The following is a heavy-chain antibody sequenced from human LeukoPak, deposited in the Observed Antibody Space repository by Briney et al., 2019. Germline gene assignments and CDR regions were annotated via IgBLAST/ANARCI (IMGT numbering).Heavy chain of an antibody. V-gene: IGHV1-69*13. CDR1: GGTFTSYA. Sequence: GASVKVSCKASGGTFTSYAISWVRQAPGQGLEWMGGIIPIFGTANYAQKFQGRVTITADESTSTAYMELSRLRSKATAVYYCAREVGEPRSVYNWFDPWGQGTLVTVSS. J-gene: IGHJ5*02. CDR3: AREVGEPRSVYNWFDP. D-gene: IGHD1-14*01. CDR2: IIPIFGTA.